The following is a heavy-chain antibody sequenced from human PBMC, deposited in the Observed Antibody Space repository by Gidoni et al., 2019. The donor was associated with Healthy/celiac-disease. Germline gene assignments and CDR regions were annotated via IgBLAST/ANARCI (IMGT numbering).Heavy chain of an antibody. CDR3: ARPGLTDSSGYYVNAFDI. CDR1: GYSFTSYW. V-gene: IGHV5-51*01. Sequence: EVQLVQSGAEVKKPGESLKISCKGSGYSFTSYWLGWVRQMPGKGLEWMGIIYPGDSDTRYSPSFQGQVTISADKSISTAYLQWSSLKASDTAMYYCARPGLTDSSGYYVNAFDIWGQGTMVTVSS. J-gene: IGHJ3*02. CDR2: IYPGDSDT. D-gene: IGHD3-22*01.